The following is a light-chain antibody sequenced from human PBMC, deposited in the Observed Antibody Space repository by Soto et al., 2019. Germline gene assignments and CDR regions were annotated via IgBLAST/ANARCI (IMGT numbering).Light chain of an antibody. CDR1: QSLLYSDGRTY. Sequence: DVVLTQTPRSLSVTPGQPASISCKSSQSLLYSDGRTYVYWYLQKPGQPPQLLIHEVSNRFSGVQDMXSGSGSGTDFTLKISRVEAEDVGVYYCMQSIQLPITFGGGTNVEIK. CDR2: EVS. J-gene: IGKJ4*01. CDR3: MQSIQLPIT. V-gene: IGKV2D-29*01.